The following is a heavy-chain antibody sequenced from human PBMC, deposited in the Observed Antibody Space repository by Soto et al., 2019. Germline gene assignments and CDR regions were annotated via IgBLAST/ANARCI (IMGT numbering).Heavy chain of an antibody. D-gene: IGHD3-10*01. V-gene: IGHV3-11*01. Sequence: QVQLVESGGGLVKPGQFLRLSCAASGFTFIDYYXXWXRQAPXXXXXXISYSSSSTGIIYYADSVKGRFTISRDNAKNSLYLKMNRLRAEDTAVYYFARGSPGNSYYFDYWVQGTLVTVSS. CDR2: SSSSTGII. CDR3: ARGSPGNSYYFDY. J-gene: IGHJ4*02. CDR1: GFTFIDYY.